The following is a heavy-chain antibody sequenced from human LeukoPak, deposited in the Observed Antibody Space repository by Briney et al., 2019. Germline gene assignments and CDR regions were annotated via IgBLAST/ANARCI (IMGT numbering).Heavy chain of an antibody. V-gene: IGHV3-74*01. Sequence: GGSLRLSCAASGFTFSSHWMHWVRQAPGKGLVWVSRINSDGSNRNYADSVKGRFIISRDNAKNTVYLQMNSLRVEDTAVYYCARSLGGVGSYDIWGQGTMVTVSS. J-gene: IGHJ3*02. D-gene: IGHD2-15*01. CDR1: GFTFSSHW. CDR2: INSDGSNR. CDR3: ARSLGGVGSYDI.